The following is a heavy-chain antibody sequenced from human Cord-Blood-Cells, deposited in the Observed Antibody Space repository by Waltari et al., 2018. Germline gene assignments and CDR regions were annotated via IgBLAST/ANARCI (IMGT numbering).Heavy chain of an antibody. CDR2: IYSCGST. CDR1: GFTVSSNY. V-gene: IGHV3-53*01. J-gene: IGHJ4*02. D-gene: IGHD6-13*01. Sequence: EVQLVESGGGLIQPGGSLRLSCAASGFTVSSNYMSWVRQAPGKGLEWVSVIYSCGSTYYADSVKGRFTISRDNSKNTLYLQMNSLRAEDTAVYYCARDRDSSSWYDYWGQGTLVTVSS. CDR3: ARDRDSSSWYDY.